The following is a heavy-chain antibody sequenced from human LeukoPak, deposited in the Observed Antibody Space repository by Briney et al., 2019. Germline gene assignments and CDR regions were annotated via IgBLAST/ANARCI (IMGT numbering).Heavy chain of an antibody. CDR2: IYWDDDK. V-gene: IGHV2-5*02. CDR1: GFSLSTSGVG. Sequence: SGPTLVKPTQPLTLTCTFSGFSLSTSGVGVGWIRQPPGKALEWLALIYWDDDKRYSPSLKSRLTITKDTSKNQVVLTMTNMDPVDTATYYCAHGAVDTAMGTFDYWGQGTLVTVSS. J-gene: IGHJ4*02. D-gene: IGHD5-18*01. CDR3: AHGAVDTAMGTFDY.